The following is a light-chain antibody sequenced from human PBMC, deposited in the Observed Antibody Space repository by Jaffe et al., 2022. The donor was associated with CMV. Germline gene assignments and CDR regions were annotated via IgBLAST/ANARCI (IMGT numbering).Light chain of an antibody. CDR3: QQYDNWLMYT. J-gene: IGKJ2*01. Sequence: EIVMTQSPATLSVSPGERATLSCRASQSVTSNLAWYQQKPGQAPRLLIYGASTRATGIPARFSGRGSGTEFTLTISGLQSEDSAVYYCQQYDNWLMYTFGQGTKLEIK. V-gene: IGKV3-15*01. CDR2: GAS. CDR1: QSVTSN.